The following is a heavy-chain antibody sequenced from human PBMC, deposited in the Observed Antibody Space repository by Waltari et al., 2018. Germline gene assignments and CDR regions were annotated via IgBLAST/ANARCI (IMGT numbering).Heavy chain of an antibody. D-gene: IGHD3-22*01. J-gene: IGHJ4*02. Sequence: QLQLQESGPGLVKPSETLSLNCTVSGDSISTTSNYWGWIRQAPGKGLGWVGFIHSSGSTYYNPSLKSRVTLSVETSKNQFSLRLTSVSAADTAVYYCARPANFYYDRGGYDYWGQGTLVTVSS. V-gene: IGHV4-39*01. CDR2: IHSSGST. CDR1: GDSISTTSNY. CDR3: ARPANFYYDRGGYDY.